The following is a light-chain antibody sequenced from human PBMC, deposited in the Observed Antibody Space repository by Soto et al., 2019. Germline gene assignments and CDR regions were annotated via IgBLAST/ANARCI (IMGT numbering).Light chain of an antibody. CDR1: SSDVGGYNY. CDR2: DVS. J-gene: IGLJ1*01. V-gene: IGLV2-14*01. Sequence: QAASVSGSPGQSITISCTGTSSDVGGYNYVSWYQQHPGKAPKLMIYDVSNRPSGVSNRFSGSKSGNTASLTISGLQAEDEADYYCSSYTSSSTLEVFGTGTKLTVL. CDR3: SSYTSSSTLEV.